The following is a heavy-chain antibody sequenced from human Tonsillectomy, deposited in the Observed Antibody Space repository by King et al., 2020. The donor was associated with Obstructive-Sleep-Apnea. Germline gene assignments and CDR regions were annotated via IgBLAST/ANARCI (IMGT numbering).Heavy chain of an antibody. Sequence: QLQESGPGLVKPSETLSLTCTVSGDSISYSTYYWGWIHQPPGKGLEWIGSFYYGVRSDYNPSLKSRVTISIDTSRNQFSLTLRSVTAADTAVYYCAKERGGSGEDYWGQGTLVTVSS. CDR1: GDSISYSTYY. V-gene: IGHV4-39*07. D-gene: IGHD3-10*01. J-gene: IGHJ4*02. CDR2: FYYGVRS. CDR3: AKERGGSGEDY.